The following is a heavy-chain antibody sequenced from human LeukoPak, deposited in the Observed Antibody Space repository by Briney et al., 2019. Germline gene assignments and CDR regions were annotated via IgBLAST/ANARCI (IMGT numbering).Heavy chain of an antibody. CDR1: GGSFSGYY. CDR3: ARGVLQPYDY. Sequence: PPETLSLTCAVYGGSFSGYYWSWIRQPPGKGLEWIGEINHSGSTNYNPSLKSRVTISVDTSKNQFSLKLSSVTAADTAVYYCARGVLQPYDYWGQGTLVTVSS. D-gene: IGHD2/OR15-2a*01. J-gene: IGHJ4*02. V-gene: IGHV4-34*01. CDR2: INHSGST.